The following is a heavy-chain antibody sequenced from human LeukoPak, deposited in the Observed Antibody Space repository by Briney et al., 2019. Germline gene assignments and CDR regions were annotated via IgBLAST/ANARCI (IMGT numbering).Heavy chain of an antibody. D-gene: IGHD3-22*01. V-gene: IGHV4-34*01. CDR2: INHSGST. Sequence: SETLSLTCAVYGGSFSGYYWSWIRQPPGKGLEWIGEINHSGSTNYNPSLKSRVTISVDTSKNQFSLKLSSVTAADTAVYYCARLRIHLITMIVVVTSAFDIWGQGTMVTVSS. J-gene: IGHJ3*02. CDR1: GGSFSGYY. CDR3: ARLRIHLITMIVVVTSAFDI.